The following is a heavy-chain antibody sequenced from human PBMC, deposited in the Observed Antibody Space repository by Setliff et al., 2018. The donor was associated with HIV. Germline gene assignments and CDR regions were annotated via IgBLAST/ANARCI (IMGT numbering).Heavy chain of an antibody. CDR2: IYYTGIP. CDR3: ARVSRLHPFDP. CDR1: GASSSSHY. D-gene: IGHD2-15*01. Sequence: PSETLSLTCTVSGASSSSHYWSWIRQTPGKGLQWIGLIYYTGIPTYNPSLEGRITMSVDRSKNQFSLRLTSVTAADTAMYYCARVSRLHPFDPWGQGTLVTVSS. V-gene: IGHV4-59*11. J-gene: IGHJ5*02.